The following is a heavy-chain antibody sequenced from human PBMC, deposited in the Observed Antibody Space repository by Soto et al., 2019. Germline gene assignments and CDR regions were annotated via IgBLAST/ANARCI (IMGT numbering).Heavy chain of an antibody. D-gene: IGHD3-22*01. CDR3: AKGDYYDSSGYYPLSFDI. V-gene: IGHV3-23*01. J-gene: IGHJ3*02. Sequence: EVQLLESGGGLVQPGGSLRVSCAASGFTFSSYGMSWVRQAPGKGLEWVSGISASGGSTYFADSVKGRFTISRDNSKNTLYLQMNSLRAADTALYYCAKGDYYDSSGYYPLSFDIWGQGTMVTVSS. CDR2: ISASGGST. CDR1: GFTFSSYG.